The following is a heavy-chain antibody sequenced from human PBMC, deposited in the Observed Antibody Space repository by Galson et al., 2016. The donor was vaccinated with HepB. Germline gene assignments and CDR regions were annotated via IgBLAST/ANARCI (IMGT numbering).Heavy chain of an antibody. D-gene: IGHD2-15*01. CDR3: ARDTSVVGATDQFDP. CDR2: IYTSGST. V-gene: IGHV4-61*02. Sequence: SLTCTVSGGSISSGSYYWNWIRQPAGKGLEWIGRIYTSGSTYYNPSLKSRVTISVDTSKNQFSLELRSVTAADTAVYYCARDTSVVGATDQFDPWGQGTLVTVSS. CDR1: GGSISSGSYY. J-gene: IGHJ5*02.